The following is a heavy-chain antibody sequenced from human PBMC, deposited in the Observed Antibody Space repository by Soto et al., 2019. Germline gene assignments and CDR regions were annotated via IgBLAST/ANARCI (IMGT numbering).Heavy chain of an antibody. CDR3: ARSGDCISTSCYRYGMDV. V-gene: IGHV1-69*02. D-gene: IGHD2-2*01. J-gene: IGHJ6*02. Sequence: GASVKVSCKASGGTFSSYTISWVRQAPGQGLEWMGRIIPILGIANYAQKFQGRVTITADESTSTAYMELSSLRSEDTAVYYCARSGDCISTSCYRYGMDVWGQGTTVTVSS. CDR1: GGTFSSYT. CDR2: IIPILGIA.